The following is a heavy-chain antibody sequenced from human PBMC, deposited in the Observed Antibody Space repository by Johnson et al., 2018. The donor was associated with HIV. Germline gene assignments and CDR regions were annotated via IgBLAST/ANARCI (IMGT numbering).Heavy chain of an antibody. J-gene: IGHJ3*02. CDR1: GFTFSSYA. Sequence: VQLVESGGGVVQPGRSLRLSCAASGFTFSSYAMHWVRQAPGKGLEWVAVISYDGSNKYYADSVKGRFTISRDNSKNTVYLQMNSLRADDTALYYCAKVPSRYSVIAATGTCAFDIWGQGTMVTVSS. CDR2: ISYDGSNK. D-gene: IGHD6-13*01. CDR3: AKVPSRYSVIAATGTCAFDI. V-gene: IGHV3-30*04.